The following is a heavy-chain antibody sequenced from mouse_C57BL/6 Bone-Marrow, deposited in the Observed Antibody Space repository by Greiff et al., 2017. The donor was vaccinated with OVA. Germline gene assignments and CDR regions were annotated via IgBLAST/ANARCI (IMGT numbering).Heavy chain of an antibody. Sequence: QVQLKQSGPGLVQPSQSLSITCTVSGFSLTSYGVHWVRQSPGKGLEWLGVIWRGGSTDYTAAFMSRLSMTKDHSKSQVFFKMNSLQADDTAIYSCAKNTSYYGSSSWYFDVWGTGTTVTVSS. CDR3: AKNTSYYGSSSWYFDV. D-gene: IGHD1-1*01. V-gene: IGHV2-5*01. J-gene: IGHJ1*03. CDR1: GFSLTSYG. CDR2: IWRGGST.